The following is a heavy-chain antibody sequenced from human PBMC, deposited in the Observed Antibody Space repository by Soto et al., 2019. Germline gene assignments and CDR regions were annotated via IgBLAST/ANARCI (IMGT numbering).Heavy chain of an antibody. V-gene: IGHV4-39*01. D-gene: IGHD3-3*01. CDR1: GGSISSSSYY. CDR2: IYYSGST. CDR3: ARHLRFLEWFGTWAMDV. Sequence: SETLSLTCTVSGGSISSSSYYWGWIRQPPGKGLEWIGSIYYSGSTYYNPSLKSRVTISVDTSKNQFSLKLSSVTAADTAVYYCARHLRFLEWFGTWAMDVWGKGTTVTGSS. J-gene: IGHJ6*04.